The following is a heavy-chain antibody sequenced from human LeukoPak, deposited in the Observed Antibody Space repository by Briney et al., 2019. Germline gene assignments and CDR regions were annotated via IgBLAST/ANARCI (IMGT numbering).Heavy chain of an antibody. V-gene: IGHV5-51*01. D-gene: IGHD3/OR15-3a*01. J-gene: IGHJ3*02. CDR1: GYSFTSYW. Sequence: GESLKISCQGSGYSFTSYWIGWVRQMPGKGLEWMGIIYPGDSDTRYSPSFQGQVTISADKSISTAYVQWSSLKASDTAMYYCARLDFEDAFDIWGQGTMVTVSS. CDR2: IYPGDSDT. CDR3: ARLDFEDAFDI.